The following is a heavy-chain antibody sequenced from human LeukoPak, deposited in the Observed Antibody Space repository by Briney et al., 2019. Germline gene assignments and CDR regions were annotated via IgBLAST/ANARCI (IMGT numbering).Heavy chain of an antibody. J-gene: IGHJ6*02. CDR1: GFTFSDYY. D-gene: IGHD3-9*01. CDR2: ISSSGSTI. V-gene: IGHV3-11*01. Sequence: GRSLRLSCAASGFTFSDYYMSWIRQAPGKGLEWVSYISSSGSTIYYADSVKGRFTISRDNAKNSLYLQMNSLRAEDTAVYYCARDPSPTYYDILTGYHRYYYYGMDVWGQGTTVTVSS. CDR3: ARDPSPTYYDILTGYHRYYYYGMDV.